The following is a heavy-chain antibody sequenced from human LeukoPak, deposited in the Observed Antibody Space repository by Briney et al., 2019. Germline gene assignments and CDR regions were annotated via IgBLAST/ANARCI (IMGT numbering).Heavy chain of an antibody. Sequence: SETLSLTCTVSGGSIDSSDYYWGWVRQPPGKGLEWIGCFYNSGSTYFNPSLKSRVTIFADTSKNQFPLELKSVTAADTAVYYCARRKRPGDYFDFWGQGILVTVSS. CDR1: GGSIDSSDYY. CDR2: FYNSGST. CDR3: ARRKRPGDYFDF. J-gene: IGHJ4*02. D-gene: IGHD1-1*01. V-gene: IGHV4-39*01.